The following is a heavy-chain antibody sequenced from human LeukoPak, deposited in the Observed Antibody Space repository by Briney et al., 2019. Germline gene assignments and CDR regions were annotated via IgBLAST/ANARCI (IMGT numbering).Heavy chain of an antibody. J-gene: IGHJ4*02. CDR1: GFTFSTYA. D-gene: IGHD1-1*01. V-gene: IGHV3-23*01. CDR3: AKDLLSKQLWSY. Sequence: GGSLRLSCAASGFTFSTYAMSWVRQAPGKALEWVSTIGRSGGSTYYADSVKGRFTVSRDNSKNTLYLQMNSLRAEDTAVYYCAKDLLSKQLWSYWGQGTLVTVSS. CDR2: IGRSGGST.